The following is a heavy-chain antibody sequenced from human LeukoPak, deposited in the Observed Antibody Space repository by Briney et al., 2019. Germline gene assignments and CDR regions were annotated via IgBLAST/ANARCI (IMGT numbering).Heavy chain of an antibody. D-gene: IGHD6-13*01. CDR3: ARVRDSSSYTVLLFDY. V-gene: IGHV3-30-3*01. Sequence: PGGSLRLSCAASGFTFSSYAMHWVRQAPGKGLEWVAVISYDGSNKYYADSVKGRFTISRDNSKNTLYLQMNSLRAEDTAVYYCARVRDSSSYTVLLFDYWGQGTLVTVSS. J-gene: IGHJ4*02. CDR1: GFTFSSYA. CDR2: ISYDGSNK.